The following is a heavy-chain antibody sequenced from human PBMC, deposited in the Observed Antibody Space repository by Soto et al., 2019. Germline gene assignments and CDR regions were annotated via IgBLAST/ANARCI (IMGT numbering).Heavy chain of an antibody. CDR1: AGSFSGYY. D-gene: IGHD3-10*01. J-gene: IGHJ6*03. Sequence: SETLSLTCAVYAGSFSGYYWSWIRQPPRKGMEWIGEINHSGSTNYNPSLKSRVTISVDMSKNQFSLKLSSVTAADTAVYYCARNSPIFGSGSYYNGVSPYYYYYYMDVWGKGTTVTVSS. CDR2: INHSGST. V-gene: IGHV4-34*01. CDR3: ARNSPIFGSGSYYNGVSPYYYYYYMDV.